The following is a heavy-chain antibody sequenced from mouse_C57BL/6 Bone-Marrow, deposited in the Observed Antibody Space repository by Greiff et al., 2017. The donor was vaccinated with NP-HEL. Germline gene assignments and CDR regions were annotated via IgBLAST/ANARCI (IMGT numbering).Heavy chain of an antibody. V-gene: IGHV3-1*01. CDR3: ARDDPPFAY. Sequence: VQLQQSGPGMVKPSQSLSLTCTVTGYSITSGYDWHWIRHFPGNKLEWMGYISYSGSTNYNPSLKSRISITHDTSKNHFFLKLNSVTTEDTATYYCARDDPPFAYWGQGTLVTVSA. CDR1: GYSITSGYD. CDR2: ISYSGST. J-gene: IGHJ3*01.